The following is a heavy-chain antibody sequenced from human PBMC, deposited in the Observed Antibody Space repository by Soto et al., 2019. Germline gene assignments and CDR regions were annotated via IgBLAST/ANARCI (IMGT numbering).Heavy chain of an antibody. CDR2: IYYSGST. D-gene: IGHD5-12*01. CDR1: GGSISSYY. CDR3: AGSXPEYSGYDPVFFYGMDV. V-gene: IGHV4-59*01. J-gene: IGHJ6*02. Sequence: PSETLSLTCTVSGGSISSYYWSWIRQPPGKGLEWIGYIYYSGSTNYNPSLKSRVTISVDTSKNQFSLKLSSVTAADTAVYYCAGSXPEYSGYDPVFFYGMDVWGQGTTVTVSS.